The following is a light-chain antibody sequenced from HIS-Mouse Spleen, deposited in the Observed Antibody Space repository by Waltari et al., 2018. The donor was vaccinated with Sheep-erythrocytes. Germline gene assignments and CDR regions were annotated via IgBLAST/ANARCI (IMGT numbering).Light chain of an antibody. J-gene: IGLJ3*02. Sequence: SYRLTQPPSLPFAPEPTASLPSSGHAFPTPDSYWSQQKSGQAPVLVIYEDSKRPSGIPERFSGSTSGTMATLTISGAQVEDEADYYCYSTDSSGNHWVFGGGTKLTIL. CDR2: EDS. V-gene: IGLV3-10*01. CDR1: AFPTPD. CDR3: YSTDSSGNHWV.